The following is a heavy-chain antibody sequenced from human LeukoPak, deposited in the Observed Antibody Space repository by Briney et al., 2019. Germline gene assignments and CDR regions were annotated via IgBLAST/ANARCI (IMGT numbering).Heavy chain of an antibody. J-gene: IGHJ4*02. CDR3: AIWGKDSSTWSELDY. D-gene: IGHD6-13*01. CDR2: INPHTDGT. V-gene: IGHV1-2*02. CDR1: GYGFSDYY. Sequence: ASVKVSCKTSGYGFSDYYIHWVRQAPGQGLEGMGWINPHTDGTNYAQKFEGRVSMTGDTSINTAYMELSRLRSDDTAVYYCAIWGKDSSTWSELDYWGQGTLVTVSS.